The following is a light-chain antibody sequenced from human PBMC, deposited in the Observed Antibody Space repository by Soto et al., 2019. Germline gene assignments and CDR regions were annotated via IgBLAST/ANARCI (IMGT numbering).Light chain of an antibody. CDR1: SSDVGAYNY. CDR2: DVT. Sequence: QSAPTQPASVSGSPGQSITISCTGTSSDVGAYNYVSWYQQHPGQVPKLMIYDVTNRPSGVSNRFSGSKSGNTASLTISGLQAEDEADYYCVSYTSSISDVFGTGTKVTVL. J-gene: IGLJ1*01. V-gene: IGLV2-14*01. CDR3: VSYTSSISDV.